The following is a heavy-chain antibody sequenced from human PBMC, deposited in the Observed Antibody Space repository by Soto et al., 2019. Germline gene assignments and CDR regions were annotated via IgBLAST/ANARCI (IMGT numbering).Heavy chain of an antibody. V-gene: IGHV1-2*02. D-gene: IGHD3-22*01. CDR2: INSNNGDT. Sequence: GSVKECCKASGYPLTGYYIYWVRQAPGQGLEWMGWINSNNGDTNYSQKFHGRVTMTRDTSINTASMELSRLRSDDTAVYSWAGIKIYYASSGPFEYGGQGSRFTVSS. J-gene: IGHJ4*02. CDR3: AGIKIYYASSGPFEY. CDR1: GYPLTGYY.